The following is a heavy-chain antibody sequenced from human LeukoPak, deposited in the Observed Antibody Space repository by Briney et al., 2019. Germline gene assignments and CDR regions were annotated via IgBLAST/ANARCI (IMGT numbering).Heavy chain of an antibody. CDR1: GDSISCSF. J-gene: IGHJ4*02. V-gene: IGHV4-59*01. D-gene: IGHD3-9*01. Sequence: SETLFHACTVSGDSISCSFWSWIRQPPGKGLEWIGYIYYTRSTHYNPSLKSRVTISVDTSKNQFSLKLSSVTAADTAVYYCARVRYSDSLTDDDGDGDITYCGQRCLVTVSS. CDR3: ARVRYSDSLTDDDGDGDITY. CDR2: IYYTRST.